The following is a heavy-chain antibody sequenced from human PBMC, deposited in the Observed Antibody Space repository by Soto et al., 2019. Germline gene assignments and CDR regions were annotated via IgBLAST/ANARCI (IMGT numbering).Heavy chain of an antibody. CDR2: IGGSGGST. D-gene: IGHD3-3*01. V-gene: IGHV3-23*01. Sequence: GGSLRLSCAASGFTFSSYAMSWVRQAPGKGLEWVSAIGGSGGSTYYADSVKGRFTISRDNSKNTLYLQMNSLRAEDTAVYYWAKDLEQDPMTRPVELGYWGQGTLVTVSS. J-gene: IGHJ4*02. CDR3: AKDLEQDPMTRPVELGY. CDR1: GFTFSSYA.